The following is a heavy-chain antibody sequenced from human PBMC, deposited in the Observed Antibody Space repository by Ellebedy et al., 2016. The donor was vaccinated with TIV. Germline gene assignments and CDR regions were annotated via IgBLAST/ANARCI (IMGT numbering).Heavy chain of an antibody. CDR1: GFTFSSYA. V-gene: IGHV3-23*01. D-gene: IGHD4-17*01. CDR2: ISNTGSRT. CDR3: AKDKVFGDSKWEIDV. Sequence: GESLKISCAASGFTFSSYAMSWVRQAPGKGLEWVLTISNTGSRTYYADSVEGRFIISRDNSKKTLYLQMNSLRAEDTAVYYCAKDKVFGDSKWEIDVWGQGITVTVSS. J-gene: IGHJ6*02.